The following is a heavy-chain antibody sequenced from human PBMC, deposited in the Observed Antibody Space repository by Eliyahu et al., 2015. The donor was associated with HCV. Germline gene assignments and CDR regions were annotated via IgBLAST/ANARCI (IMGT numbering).Heavy chain of an antibody. Sequence: PGKGLEWVSSISSDSNFIYYADSLKGRFTISRDNAKKSLYLQLNSLRVEDTAVYYCASEGRGGYCSGGACYLDFWGQGTLVTVSS. D-gene: IGHD2-15*01. J-gene: IGHJ4*02. CDR3: ASEGRGGYCSGGACYLDF. V-gene: IGHV3-21*01. CDR2: ISSDSNFI.